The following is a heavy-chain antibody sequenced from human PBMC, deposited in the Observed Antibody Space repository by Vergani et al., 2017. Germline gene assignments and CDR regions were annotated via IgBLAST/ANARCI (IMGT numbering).Heavy chain of an antibody. CDR3: SRGRGYSFGYSDY. CDR1: GFSFGDYA. J-gene: IGHJ4*02. V-gene: IGHV3-49*04. Sequence: EVQLVESGGGLVQPGRSLRLPCAASGFSFGDYAMTWVRQAPGKGLEWVAFIRNKAYGGTTEYAASVKGRFTISRDDSKRLAYLQLSGLKTEDTAVYFCSRGRGYSFGYSDYWGQGTLVTVSS. CDR2: IRNKAYGGTT. D-gene: IGHD5-18*01.